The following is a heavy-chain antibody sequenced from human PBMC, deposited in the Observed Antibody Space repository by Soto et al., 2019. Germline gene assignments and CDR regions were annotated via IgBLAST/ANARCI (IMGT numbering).Heavy chain of an antibody. CDR2: IWYDESNK. J-gene: IGHJ4*02. V-gene: IGHV3-30*07. Sequence: GGSLSPYCPAPGFTFRSYAMHRVRQPPANRQERVAVIWYDESNKYYADSVKGRFTISRDNSKNTLYLQMNSLRAEDTAVYYCAREGLSLGLLWGQGTLVTVSS. CDR3: AREGLSLGLL. D-gene: IGHD1-26*01. CDR1: GFTFRSYA.